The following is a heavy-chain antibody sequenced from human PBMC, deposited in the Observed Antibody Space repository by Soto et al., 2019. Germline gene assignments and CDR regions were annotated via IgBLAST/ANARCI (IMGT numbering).Heavy chain of an antibody. Sequence: XSVKVSFKASGYTFTSYGISWVRQAPGQGLEWMGWISAYNGNTNYAQKLQGRVTMTTDTSTSTAYMELRSLRSDDTAVYYCARGYCSGGSCYYYYGMDVWGQGTTVTVSS. CDR1: GYTFTSYG. D-gene: IGHD2-15*01. V-gene: IGHV1-18*04. CDR3: ARGYCSGGSCYYYYGMDV. J-gene: IGHJ6*02. CDR2: ISAYNGNT.